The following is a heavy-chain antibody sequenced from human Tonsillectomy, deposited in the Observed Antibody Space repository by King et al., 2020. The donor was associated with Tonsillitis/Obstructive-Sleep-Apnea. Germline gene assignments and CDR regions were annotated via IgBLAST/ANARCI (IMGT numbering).Heavy chain of an antibody. D-gene: IGHD4/OR15-4a*01. CDR1: GFTFDSYN. V-gene: IGHV3-21*01. Sequence: VQLVESGGGLVKLGGSLRLSCAASGFTFDSYNMNWVRQAPGKGLEWVSAISRSGDDTYYGDSVKGRFTVSRDNSKKSVYLQLNSLRVEDTAMYYCGRRVPTKGIDHWGQGTLVTVSS. CDR3: GRRVPTKGIDH. CDR2: ISRSGDDT. J-gene: IGHJ5*02.